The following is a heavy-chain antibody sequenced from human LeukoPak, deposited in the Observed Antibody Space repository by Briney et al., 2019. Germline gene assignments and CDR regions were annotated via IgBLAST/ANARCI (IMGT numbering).Heavy chain of an antibody. CDR1: GYTFTSYD. D-gene: IGHD1-14*01. J-gene: IGHJ6*02. CDR2: MNPNSGNT. CDR3: ATNLGRDYYYYGMDV. V-gene: IGHV1-8*01. Sequence: ASVKVSCKASGYTFTSYDINWVRQATGQGLEWMGWMNPNSGNTGYAQKFQGRVTMTRNTSISTAYMELSSLRSEDTAVYYCATNLGRDYYYYGMDVWGQGTTVTVSS.